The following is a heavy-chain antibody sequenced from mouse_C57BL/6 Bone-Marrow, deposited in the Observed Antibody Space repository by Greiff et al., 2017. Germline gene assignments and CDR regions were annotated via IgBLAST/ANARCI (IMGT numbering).Heavy chain of an antibody. CDR3: AIPAKRYYAMDY. Sequence: VQLQQSGAELVKPGASVKLSCTASGFNIKDYYIHWVKQRTEQGLEWIGRIDPEDGETKYAPKFQDKATITADTSSTTAYLQLSSLTSEDTAVYYCAIPAKRYYAMDYWGQGTSVTVSS. V-gene: IGHV14-2*01. CDR1: GFNIKDYY. CDR2: IDPEDGET. J-gene: IGHJ4*01.